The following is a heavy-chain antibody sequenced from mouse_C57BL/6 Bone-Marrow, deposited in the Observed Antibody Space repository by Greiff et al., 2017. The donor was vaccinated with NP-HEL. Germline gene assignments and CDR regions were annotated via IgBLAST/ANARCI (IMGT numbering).Heavy chain of an antibody. J-gene: IGHJ2*01. V-gene: IGHV1-58*01. CDR2: IYIGDGYT. CDR1: GYKFTSYG. CDR3: ARDYGSSYSYFDD. Sequence: VQLQQSGAELVRPGSSVKMSCKTSGYKFTSYGINWVKQRPGQGLEWIGCIYIGDGYTEYNEQFKGKATLTSDTSSSTAYMQLSSLTAEDSAIYFCARDYGSSYSYFDDGGQGTTLTVSS. D-gene: IGHD1-1*01.